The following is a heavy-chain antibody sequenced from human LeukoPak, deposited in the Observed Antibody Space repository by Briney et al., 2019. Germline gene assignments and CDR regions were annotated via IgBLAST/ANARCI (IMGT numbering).Heavy chain of an antibody. CDR1: GYTFTSYD. CDR3: ARVTRLYYYDSSSDAFDI. D-gene: IGHD3-22*01. J-gene: IGHJ3*02. Sequence: GASVKVSCKASGYTFTSYDISWVRQATGQGLEWMGWMNPNSGNTGYAQKFQGRVTMTRNTSISTAYMELSSLRSEDTAVYYCARVTRLYYYDSSSDAFDIWGQGTMVTVSS. V-gene: IGHV1-8*01. CDR2: MNPNSGNT.